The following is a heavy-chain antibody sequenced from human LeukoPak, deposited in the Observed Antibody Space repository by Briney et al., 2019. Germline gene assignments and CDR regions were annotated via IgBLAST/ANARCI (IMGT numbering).Heavy chain of an antibody. Sequence: GGSLRLSCAASGFTFSSYSMNWVRQAPGKGLEWVSSISSSSSYVYYADSVKGRFTISRDNAKNSLYLQMNSLRAEDTAVYYCARAYGDYGYFDYWGQGTLVTVSS. CDR1: GFTFSSYS. CDR2: ISSSSSYV. CDR3: ARAYGDYGYFDY. D-gene: IGHD4-17*01. J-gene: IGHJ4*03. V-gene: IGHV3-21*01.